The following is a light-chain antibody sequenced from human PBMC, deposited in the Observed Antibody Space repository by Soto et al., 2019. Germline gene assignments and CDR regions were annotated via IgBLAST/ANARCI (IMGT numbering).Light chain of an antibody. CDR2: AAS. J-gene: IGKJ1*01. Sequence: DIQMTQSPSSLSASVGDRVTITCRASQSISSYLNWYQQKPGKAPKLLIYAASSLQSGVPSRFSGSGSGTEFTLTISSLQPDDFATYYCQQYNNYWTFGQGTKVDIK. CDR3: QQYNNYWT. V-gene: IGKV1-39*01. CDR1: QSISSY.